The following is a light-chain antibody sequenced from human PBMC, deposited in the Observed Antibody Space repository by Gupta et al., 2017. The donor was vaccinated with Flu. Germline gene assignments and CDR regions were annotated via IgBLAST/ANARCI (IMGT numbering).Light chain of an antibody. V-gene: IGLV2-8*01. J-gene: IGLJ2*01. Sequence: TITCTVTSSDVGGYNYVSWYQQHPGKAPKLMIFEVSKRPSGVPDRFSGSKSGNTASLTVSGLQAEDEADYYCSSYAGSNNHVVFGGGTKLTVL. CDR2: EVS. CDR3: SSYAGSNNHVV. CDR1: SSDVGGYNY.